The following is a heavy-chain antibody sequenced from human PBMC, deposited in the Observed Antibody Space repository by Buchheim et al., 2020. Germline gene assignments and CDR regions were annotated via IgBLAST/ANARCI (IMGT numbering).Heavy chain of an antibody. V-gene: IGHV3-48*01. CDR2: ISSSSRTI. CDR1: GFTFSRHD. CDR3: ARGEAPYSSSWYLSPFFDY. Sequence: EVQVVESGGGLVQPGGSLRLSCAASGFTFSRHDMNWVRQAPGKGLEWVSHISSSSRTIYYADSVKGRFTISRDNAKNSLYLQMNSLRAEDTAVYYCARGEAPYSSSWYLSPFFDYWGQGTL. D-gene: IGHD6-13*01. J-gene: IGHJ4*02.